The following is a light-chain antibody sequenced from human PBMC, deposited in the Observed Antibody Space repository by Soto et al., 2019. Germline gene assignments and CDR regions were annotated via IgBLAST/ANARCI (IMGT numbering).Light chain of an antibody. J-gene: IGKJ4*01. CDR1: QSISSW. V-gene: IGKV1-5*03. Sequence: DIQMTQSPSTLSASVGDRVTITCRASQSISSWLAWYQQEPGKAPKLLIYKASSLESGVPSRFSGSGSGTEFTLTISSLQPDDFATYYCQQLNSYPLTFGGGTKVDIK. CDR2: KAS. CDR3: QQLNSYPLT.